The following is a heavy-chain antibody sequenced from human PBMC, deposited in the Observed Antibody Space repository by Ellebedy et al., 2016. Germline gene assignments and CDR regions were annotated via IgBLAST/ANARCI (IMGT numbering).Heavy chain of an antibody. D-gene: IGHD2-15*01. V-gene: IGHV4-59*01. Sequence: SETLSLTXTVSGGSISSDYWSWIRQTPGKGLEWIGYIYYSGRTNYNPSLKSRVTITVDTSKNQFSLKLSSVTAADTAVYYCARKRDGSYIDYWGQGTLVTVSS. CDR3: ARKRDGSYIDY. J-gene: IGHJ4*02. CDR2: IYYSGRT. CDR1: GGSISSDY.